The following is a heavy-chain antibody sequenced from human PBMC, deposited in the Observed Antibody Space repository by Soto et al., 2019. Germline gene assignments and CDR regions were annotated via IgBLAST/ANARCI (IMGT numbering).Heavy chain of an antibody. CDR2: IKAGNGNK. D-gene: IGHD1-26*01. CDR1: GYTFTSYA. Sequence: GASVKVSCKASGYTFTSYAMHWVRQAPGQRLEWKGWIKAGNGNKKYSQNFQGRVTITRDTSASTAYMELSSLRSEDTAVYYCARVWTLWYSGTDELINDYYYGMDVWGQGTTVTVSS. V-gene: IGHV1-3*01. J-gene: IGHJ6*02. CDR3: ARVWTLWYSGTDELINDYYYGMDV.